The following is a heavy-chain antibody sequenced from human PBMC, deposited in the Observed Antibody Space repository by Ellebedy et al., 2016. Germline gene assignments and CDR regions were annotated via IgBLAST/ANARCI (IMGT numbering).Heavy chain of an antibody. CDR3: AKSPGDTAMVDVYYFDY. J-gene: IGHJ4*02. Sequence: GGSLRLSCAASGFSFSNYAMSWVRQAPGKGLEWVSTLSFSGGSTYYADSVKGRFTISRDNSKNTLNLQMNSLRVEDTAVYYCAKSPGDTAMVDVYYFDYWGQGTLVTVSS. CDR1: GFSFSNYA. CDR2: LSFSGGST. D-gene: IGHD5-18*01. V-gene: IGHV3-23*01.